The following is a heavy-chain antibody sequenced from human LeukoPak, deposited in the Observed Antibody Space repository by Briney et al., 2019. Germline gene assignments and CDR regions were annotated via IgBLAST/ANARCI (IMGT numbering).Heavy chain of an antibody. CDR3: ARLYSSSVNF. CDR1: GGSVTSYF. D-gene: IGHD6-13*01. V-gene: IGHV3-7*01. J-gene: IGHJ4*02. CDR2: IKQDGSEK. Sequence: ETLSLTCNVSGGSVTSYFWSWVRQAPGKGLEWVASIKQDGSEKHYVDSVKGRFTISRDNAKNSLYLQMNSPRADDTAVYYCARLYSSSVNFWGQGTMVTVSS.